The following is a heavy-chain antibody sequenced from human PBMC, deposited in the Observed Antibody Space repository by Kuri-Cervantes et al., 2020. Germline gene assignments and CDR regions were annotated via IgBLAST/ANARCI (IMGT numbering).Heavy chain of an antibody. D-gene: IGHD4-17*01. CDR2: IKQDGSEK. Sequence: GGSLRLSCAASGFTFSSYWMSWVRQAPGKGLERVANIKQDGSEKYYVDSVKGRFTISRDNAKNSLYLQMNSLRAEDTAVYYCARGPYGDYDDAFDIWGQGTMVTVSS. CDR1: GFTFSSYW. J-gene: IGHJ3*02. V-gene: IGHV3-7*01. CDR3: ARGPYGDYDDAFDI.